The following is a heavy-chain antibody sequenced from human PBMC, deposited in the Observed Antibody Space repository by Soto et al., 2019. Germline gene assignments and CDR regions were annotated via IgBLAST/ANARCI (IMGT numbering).Heavy chain of an antibody. CDR2: ISYDGSNK. Sequence: GGSLRLSCAASGFTFSSYPMHWVRQAPDKGLEWVAVISYDGSNKYYADSVKGRFTISRDNSKNTLYLQMNSLRAEDTAVYYCARASYYYDTIGYPLDYWGQGTLVTVSS. J-gene: IGHJ4*02. D-gene: IGHD3-22*01. V-gene: IGHV3-30-3*01. CDR3: ARASYYYDTIGYPLDY. CDR1: GFTFSSYP.